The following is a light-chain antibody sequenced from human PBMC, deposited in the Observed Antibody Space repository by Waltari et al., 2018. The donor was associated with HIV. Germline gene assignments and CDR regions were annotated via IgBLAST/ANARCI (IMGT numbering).Light chain of an antibody. CDR3: AAWDESLSGNV. J-gene: IGLJ1*01. V-gene: IGLV1-47*01. Sequence: QSVLTQPPSVSGTPGRRDTISCSGSSSKIGNNYVYWYQQLPGMAPKLLIYRNNYRPSGVPDGFCGSKSGTSASLIISGLRSDDEGDDYWAAWDESLSGNVFGTGTKVPVL. CDR2: RNN. CDR1: SSKIGNNY.